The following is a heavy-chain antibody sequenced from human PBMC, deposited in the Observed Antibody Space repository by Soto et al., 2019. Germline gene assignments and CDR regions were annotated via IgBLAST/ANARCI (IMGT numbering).Heavy chain of an antibody. CDR2: IYHSGST. J-gene: IGHJ6*02. CDR3: ARGPRGYVYYHGMDV. D-gene: IGHD3-10*01. V-gene: IGHV4-4*02. Sequence: PSETLSLTCAVSGGSISSDTWWSWVRQPPGKGLEWIGEIYHSGSTNFNPSLKSRVTMSVDASKNHFSLNLSSVTAADTAVYYCARGPRGYVYYHGMDVWGQGTTVTVSS. CDR1: GGSISSDTW.